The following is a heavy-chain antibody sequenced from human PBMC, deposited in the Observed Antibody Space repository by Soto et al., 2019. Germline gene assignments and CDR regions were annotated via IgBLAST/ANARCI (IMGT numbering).Heavy chain of an antibody. D-gene: IGHD3-22*01. CDR1: GGSISIYY. CDR2: IYTSGST. CDR3: AREGYIDSSGYYSRRYFDY. Sequence: PSEALSVTCTFSGGSISIYYWSWIRQPAGKGLEWIGRIYTSGSTNYNPSLKSRVTMSVDTSKNQFSLKLSSVTAADTAVYYCAREGYIDSSGYYSRRYFDYWGQGTMVTVSS. J-gene: IGHJ4*02. V-gene: IGHV4-4*07.